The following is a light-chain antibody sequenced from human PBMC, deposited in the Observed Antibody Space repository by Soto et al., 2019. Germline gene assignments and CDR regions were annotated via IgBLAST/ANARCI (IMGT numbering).Light chain of an antibody. CDR3: CSYVGSSTVV. J-gene: IGLJ2*01. V-gene: IGLV2-23*02. CDR2: EVS. CDR1: SSDVGSYNL. Sequence: QSALTQPASVSGSPGQSITISCTGTSSDVGSYNLVSWYQQHPGKAPKLLIYEVSKRPSGVSTRFSGSKSANTASLTISGLQAEDEADYYCCSYVGSSTVVFGGGTK.